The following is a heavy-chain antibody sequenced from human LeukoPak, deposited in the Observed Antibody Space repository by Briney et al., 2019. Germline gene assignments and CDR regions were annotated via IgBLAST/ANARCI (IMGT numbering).Heavy chain of an antibody. CDR2: IYSSGNS. D-gene: IGHD2-21*01. CDR3: ARHALTSSSIPYYDF. CDR1: GDSITTNSYW. V-gene: IGHV4-39*01. Sequence: TSETLSLTCSLSGDSITTNSYWWGWIRQSPGKGLEWIGSIYSSGNSYYNPSLKSRATISPDTSKNQYSLRLTSVTAADTAVYYCARHALTSSSIPYYDFWGQGALVTVSS. J-gene: IGHJ4*02.